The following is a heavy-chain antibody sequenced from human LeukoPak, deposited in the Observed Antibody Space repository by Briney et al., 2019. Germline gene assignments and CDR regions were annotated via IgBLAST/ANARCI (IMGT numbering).Heavy chain of an antibody. CDR1: GFTFSSYA. Sequence: PGGSLRLSCAASGFTFSSYAMSWVRQAPGKGLEWVSAISGSGGSTYYADSVKGRFTISRDNSKNTLYLQMNSLRAEDTAVYYCAKGIGKAWGPPDAFDIWGQGTMVTVSS. V-gene: IGHV3-23*01. J-gene: IGHJ3*02. D-gene: IGHD3-16*01. CDR3: AKGIGKAWGPPDAFDI. CDR2: ISGSGGST.